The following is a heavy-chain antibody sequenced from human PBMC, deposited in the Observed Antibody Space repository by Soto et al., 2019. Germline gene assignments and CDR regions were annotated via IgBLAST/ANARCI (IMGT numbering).Heavy chain of an antibody. V-gene: IGHV1-18*01. CDR2: INTYNGNT. Sequence: ASVKVSCKASGYTFTNYGISWVRQAPGQGLEWMGWINTYNGNTNHAQKLQGRVTMTTDTSTSTAYMELRSLRSDDTAVYYCARVGPYDSGSYMLRYNWFDPWGQGTLVTVSS. D-gene: IGHD3-10*01. CDR1: GYTFTNYG. CDR3: ARVGPYDSGSYMLRYNWFDP. J-gene: IGHJ5*02.